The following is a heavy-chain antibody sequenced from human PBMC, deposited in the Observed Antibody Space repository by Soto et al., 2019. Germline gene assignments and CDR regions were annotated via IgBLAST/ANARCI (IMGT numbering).Heavy chain of an antibody. D-gene: IGHD3-10*01. CDR1: GYTFTGYY. J-gene: IGHJ6*02. Sequence: ASVKVSCKASGYTFTGYYMHWVRQAPGQGGEGMGWINPNSGGTNYAQKFQGRVTMTRDTSMSTVYMELSSLRSEDTAVYYCARSGHGSGSYYNPFNSYYYYYGMDVWGQGTTVTVSS. CDR3: ARSGHGSGSYYNPFNSYYYYYGMDV. CDR2: INPNSGGT. V-gene: IGHV1-2*02.